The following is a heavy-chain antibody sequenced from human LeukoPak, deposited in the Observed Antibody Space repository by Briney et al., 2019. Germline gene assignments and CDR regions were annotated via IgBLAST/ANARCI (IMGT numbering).Heavy chain of an antibody. Sequence: GGSLRLSCTASGFTFSDYWMSWVRQAPGKGLEWVSAISGSGGSTYYADSVKGRFTISRDNSKNTLYLQMNSLRAEDTAVYYCACISGGSGSYYNGHYWGQGTLVTVSS. CDR2: ISGSGGST. J-gene: IGHJ4*02. CDR3: ACISGGSGSYYNGHY. CDR1: GFTFSDYW. V-gene: IGHV3-23*01. D-gene: IGHD3-10*01.